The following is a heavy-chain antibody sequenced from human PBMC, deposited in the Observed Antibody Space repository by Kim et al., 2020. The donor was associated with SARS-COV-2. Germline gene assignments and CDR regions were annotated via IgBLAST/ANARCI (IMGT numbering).Heavy chain of an antibody. V-gene: IGHV4-38-2*02. CDR2: IYHSGST. CDR1: GYSISSGYY. D-gene: IGHD3-9*01. CDR3: ARESPPDYDILTGQNFDY. Sequence: SETLSLTCTVSGYSISSGYYWGWIRQPPGKGLEWIGSIYHSGSTYYNPSLKSRVTISVDTSKNQFSLKLSSVTAADTAVYYCARESPPDYDILTGQNFDYWGQGTLVTVSS. J-gene: IGHJ4*02.